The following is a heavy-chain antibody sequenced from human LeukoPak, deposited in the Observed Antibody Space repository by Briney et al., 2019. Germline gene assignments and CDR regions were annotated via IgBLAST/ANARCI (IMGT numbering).Heavy chain of an antibody. CDR2: ISGSGGAK. J-gene: IGHJ4*02. Sequence: PGGSLRLSCAASGFTFSNYAVSWVRQAPGRGLEWVSTISGSGGAKYYAVSVKGRFTIARDNPKNTLYLQMNSLRVEDTAVYYCAKGIHFGYSYGYAFDYWGQGTLVTVSS. D-gene: IGHD5-18*01. CDR3: AKGIHFGYSYGYAFDY. CDR1: GFTFSNYA. V-gene: IGHV3-23*01.